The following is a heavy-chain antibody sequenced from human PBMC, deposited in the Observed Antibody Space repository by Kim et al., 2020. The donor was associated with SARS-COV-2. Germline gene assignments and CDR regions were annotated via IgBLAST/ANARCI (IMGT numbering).Heavy chain of an antibody. J-gene: IGHJ3*02. D-gene: IGHD1-26*01. V-gene: IGHV4-39*01. CDR1: GGSISSSSYY. CDR2: IYYSGST. Sequence: SETLSLTCTVSGGSISSSSYYWGWIRQPPGKGLEWIGSIYYSGSTYYNPSLKSRVTISVDTSKNQFSLKLSSVTAADTAVYYCASTIGVLQWEPDAFDIWGQGTMVTVSS. CDR3: ASTIGVLQWEPDAFDI.